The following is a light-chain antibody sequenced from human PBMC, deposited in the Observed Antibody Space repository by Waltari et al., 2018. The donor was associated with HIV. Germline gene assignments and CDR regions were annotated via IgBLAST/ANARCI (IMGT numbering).Light chain of an antibody. J-gene: IGKJ5*01. CDR3: PQYANWPIT. V-gene: IGKV3D-15*01. Sequence: MGMTQSPATMSVSPGDRVTLSCKTSHSISTHVAWHQQRPGQAPQLLIYDASTRAPDIPTRFSGSGSGTQFSLTITDMKSDDFAVYYCPQYANWPITFGRGTRL. CDR2: DAS. CDR1: HSISTH.